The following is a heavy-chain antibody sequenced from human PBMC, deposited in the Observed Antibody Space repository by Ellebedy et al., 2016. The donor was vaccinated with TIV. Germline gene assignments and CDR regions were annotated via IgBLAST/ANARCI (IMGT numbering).Heavy chain of an antibody. D-gene: IGHD1/OR15-1a*01. CDR2: IYSSGST. Sequence: SETLSLTCTVSGDSINSSPLYWGWIRQPPGKGLEWIGSIYSSGSTLYNPSLKSRVSMSLDTSKNQISLNLNSVTAADTAVYYCAGQPPVSTSLQQDDFWGQGTLVTVSS. CDR1: GDSINSSPLY. CDR3: AGQPPVSTSLQQDDF. J-gene: IGHJ4*02. V-gene: IGHV4-39*01.